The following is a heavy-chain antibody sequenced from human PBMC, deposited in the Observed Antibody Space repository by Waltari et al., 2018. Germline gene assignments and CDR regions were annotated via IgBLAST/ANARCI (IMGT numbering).Heavy chain of an antibody. V-gene: IGHV1-24*01. CDR2: FDPEDGET. D-gene: IGHD6-13*01. J-gene: IGHJ4*02. CDR1: GYTLTELS. CDR3: AKLTGGYSSSWYSYFDY. Sequence: QVQLVQSGAEVKKPGASVKVSCKVSGYTLTELSMHWVRKAPGKGLEWMGGFDPEDGETIYAQKFQGRVTMTEDTSTDTAYMELSSLRSEDTAVYYCAKLTGGYSSSWYSYFDYWGQGTLVTVSS.